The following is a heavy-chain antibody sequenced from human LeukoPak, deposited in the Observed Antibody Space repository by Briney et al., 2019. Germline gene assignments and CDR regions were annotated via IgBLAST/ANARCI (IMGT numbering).Heavy chain of an antibody. CDR3: ARDILWFGTDAFDI. D-gene: IGHD3-10*01. CDR1: GVPISSHD. J-gene: IGHJ3*02. Sequence: SETLSLTCTVSGVPISSHDWSWIRQSPGKGLEWIGYSHYSGDTSYNPSLKNRVTISLDTSKNQFSLKLSSVTAADTAVYYCARDILWFGTDAFDIWGQGTMVTVSS. V-gene: IGHV4-59*11. CDR2: SHYSGDT.